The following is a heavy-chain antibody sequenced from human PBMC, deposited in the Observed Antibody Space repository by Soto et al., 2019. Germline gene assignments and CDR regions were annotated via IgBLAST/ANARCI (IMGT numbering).Heavy chain of an antibody. CDR2: ISGSGGST. J-gene: IGHJ4*02. Sequence: GGSLRLSCAASGFTFSSYAMSWVRQAPGKGLEWVSAISGSGGSTYYADSVKGRFTISRDNSKNTLYLQMNSLRAEDTAVYYCAKVFVVVVAASPIGYWGQGTLVTVSS. CDR1: GFTFSSYA. V-gene: IGHV3-23*01. D-gene: IGHD2-15*01. CDR3: AKVFVVVVAASPIGY.